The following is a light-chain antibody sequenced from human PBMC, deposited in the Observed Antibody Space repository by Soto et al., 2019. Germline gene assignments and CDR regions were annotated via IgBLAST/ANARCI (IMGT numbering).Light chain of an antibody. CDR1: SGDIGSYNR. CDR2: EVT. CDR3: SSYTNINTRACV. Sequence: QSVLTQPASVSGSPGQSITISCTGTSGDIGSYNRVSWYQQHPGKAPKLIIYEVTDRPSGVSNRFSGSTSGNTASLTISGLQAEDEAEYYCSSYTNINTRACVFGTGTQLTVL. J-gene: IGLJ1*01. V-gene: IGLV2-14*01.